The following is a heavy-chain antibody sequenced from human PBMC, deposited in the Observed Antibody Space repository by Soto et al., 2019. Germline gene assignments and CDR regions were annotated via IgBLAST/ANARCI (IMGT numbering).Heavy chain of an antibody. V-gene: IGHV3-7*03. Sequence: EVQLVESGGGLVQPGGSLRLSCAASGFTFSSYWMSWVRQAPGKGLEWVANIKQDGSEKYYVDSVKGRFTISRDNAKNSLYLQMNSLSAEDTAVYYCARDAPTADFWSGYWYYYYGMDVWGQGTTVTVSS. CDR2: IKQDGSEK. D-gene: IGHD3-3*01. CDR3: ARDAPTADFWSGYWYYYYGMDV. J-gene: IGHJ6*02. CDR1: GFTFSSYW.